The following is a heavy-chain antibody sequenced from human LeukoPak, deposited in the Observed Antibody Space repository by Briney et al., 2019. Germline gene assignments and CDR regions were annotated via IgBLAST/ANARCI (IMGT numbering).Heavy chain of an antibody. J-gene: IGHJ4*02. CDR2: INPNSGGT. CDR3: ARLRGYSFGLDY. CDR1: GYTFTGYY. Sequence: ASVKVSCKASGYTFTGYYMHWVRQAPGQGLEWMGWINPNSGGTSYAQKFQGRVTLTWDTSISTAYMDLSRLRSDDTAVYYCARLRGYSFGLDYWGQGTLVTVSS. V-gene: IGHV1-2*02. D-gene: IGHD5-18*01.